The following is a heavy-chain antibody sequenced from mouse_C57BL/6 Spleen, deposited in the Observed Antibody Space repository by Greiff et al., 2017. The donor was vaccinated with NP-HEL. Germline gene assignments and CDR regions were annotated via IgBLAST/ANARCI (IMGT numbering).Heavy chain of an antibody. CDR3: TTGVGLRRGYAMDY. V-gene: IGHV14-4*01. CDR1: GFNIKDDY. D-gene: IGHD2-4*01. J-gene: IGHJ4*01. CDR2: IDPENGDT. Sequence: EVKVVESGAELVRPGASVKLSCTASGFNIKDDYMHWVKQRPEQGLEWIGWIDPENGDTEYASKFQGKATITADTSSNTAYLQLSSLTSEDTAVYYCTTGVGLRRGYAMDYWGQGTSVTVSS.